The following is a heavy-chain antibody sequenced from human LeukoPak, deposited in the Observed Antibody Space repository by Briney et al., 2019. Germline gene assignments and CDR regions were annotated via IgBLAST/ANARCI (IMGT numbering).Heavy chain of an antibody. D-gene: IGHD3-22*01. Sequence: GGSLRPSCISSGFAFSSYAMNWVRPPPGKGLDWVSTISSGGDATYYADSVKGRFTIPRDNTDNTLYLQMSSVRAEDTASYYCAKEGEAKYGTSGFQLDYWGRGTLVTVSS. CDR2: ISSGGDAT. CDR3: AKEGEAKYGTSGFQLDY. V-gene: IGHV3-23*01. J-gene: IGHJ4*02. CDR1: GFAFSSYA.